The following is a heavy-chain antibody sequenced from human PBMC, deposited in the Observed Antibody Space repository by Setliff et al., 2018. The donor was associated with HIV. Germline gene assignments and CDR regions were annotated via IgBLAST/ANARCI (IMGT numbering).Heavy chain of an antibody. J-gene: IGHJ4*02. CDR2: VFYTGFA. V-gene: IGHV4-59*08. D-gene: IGHD5-12*01. CDR3: ARQVSIPGVAITPVDY. CDR1: RGSIKYYF. Sequence: SETLSLTCTVSRGSIKYYFWSWIRQPPGKGLEWMGYVFYTGFAAYNPSLKSRLTISVDTSKSQFSLRLTSVTAADTAIYYCARQVSIPGVAITPVDYWGQGALVTVSS.